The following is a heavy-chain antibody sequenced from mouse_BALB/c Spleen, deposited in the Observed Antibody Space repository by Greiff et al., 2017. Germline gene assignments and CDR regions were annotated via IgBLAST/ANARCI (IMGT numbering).Heavy chain of an antibody. V-gene: IGHV1-74*01. J-gene: IGHJ1*01. CDR1: GYSFTSYW. CDR2: IDPSDSET. Sequence: QVQLQQSGPQLVRPGASVKISCKASGYSFTSYWMHWVKQRPGQGLEWIGMIDPSDSETRLNQKFKDKATLTVDKSSSTAYMQLSSPTSEDSAVYYCAKSEGYFDVWGEGTPVTVSS. CDR3: AKSEGYFDV.